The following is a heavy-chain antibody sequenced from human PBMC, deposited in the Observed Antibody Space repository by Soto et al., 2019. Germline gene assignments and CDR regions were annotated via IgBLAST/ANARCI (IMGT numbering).Heavy chain of an antibody. CDR1: GFTFSSYA. D-gene: IGHD2-8*01. CDR3: AKDDKVVLMVYASFDY. V-gene: IGHV3-23*01. J-gene: IGHJ4*02. Sequence: GGSLRLSCAASGFTFSSYAMSWVRQAPGKGLEWVSAISGSGGSTYYADSVKGRFTISRDNSKNTLYLQMNSLRAEDTAVYYCAKDDKVVLMVYASFDYWGQGTLVTVSS. CDR2: ISGSGGST.